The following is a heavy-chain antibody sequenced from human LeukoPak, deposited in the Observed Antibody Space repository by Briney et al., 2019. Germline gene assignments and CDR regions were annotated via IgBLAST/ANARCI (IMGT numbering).Heavy chain of an antibody. V-gene: IGHV4-34*01. D-gene: IGHD3-9*01. CDR3: ARGPQYYDILTGYYVQYYFDY. CDR2: INHSGST. CDR1: GGSISSYY. Sequence: SETLSLTCTVSGGSISSYYWSWIRQPPGKGLEWIGEINHSGSTNYNPSLKSRVTISVDTSKNQFSLKLSSVTAADTAVYYCARGPQYYDILTGYYVQYYFDYWGQGTLVTVSS. J-gene: IGHJ4*02.